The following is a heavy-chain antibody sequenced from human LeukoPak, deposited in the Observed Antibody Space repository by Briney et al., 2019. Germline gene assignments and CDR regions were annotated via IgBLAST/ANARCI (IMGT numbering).Heavy chain of an antibody. CDR1: GGSISSYY. Sequence: SETLSLTCTVSGGSISSYYWSWIRQPPGKGLEWIGEINHSGSTNYNPSLKSRVTISVDTSKNQFSLKLTSVTAADTAVYYCARVPNGYNWFDSWGQGTLVTVSS. D-gene: IGHD4-17*01. CDR3: ARVPNGYNWFDS. V-gene: IGHV4-34*01. J-gene: IGHJ5*01. CDR2: INHSGST.